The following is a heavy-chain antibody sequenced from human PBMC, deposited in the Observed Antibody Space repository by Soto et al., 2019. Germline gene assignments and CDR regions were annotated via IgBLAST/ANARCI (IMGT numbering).Heavy chain of an antibody. J-gene: IGHJ4*02. CDR2: IYYSGST. D-gene: IGHD6-13*01. Sequence: SETLSLTCTVSGGSISSYYWSWIRQPPGKGLEWIGYIYYSGSTNYNPSLKSRVTISVDTSKNQFSLKLSSVTAADTAVYYCTASDENSSSWYELGYWGQGTLVTVSS. V-gene: IGHV4-59*01. CDR1: GGSISSYY. CDR3: TASDENSSSWYELGY.